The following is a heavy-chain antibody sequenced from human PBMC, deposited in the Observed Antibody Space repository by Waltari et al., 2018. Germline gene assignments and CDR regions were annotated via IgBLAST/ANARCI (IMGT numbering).Heavy chain of an antibody. V-gene: IGHV4-59*11. J-gene: IGHJ6*03. D-gene: IGHD4-4*01. CDR3: ARDGGQDYSNGHMDV. Sequence: QVLLRESGPGLVKPSETLSLTCSVSEGSIRGHYWSWIRQPPGKGLEWIAYISDTEITNYNPSLKSRVTISLDTSKNQFSLRMSSLTAADTAVYYCARDGGQDYSNGHMDVWGKGTAVTVSS. CDR2: ISDTEIT. CDR1: EGSIRGHY.